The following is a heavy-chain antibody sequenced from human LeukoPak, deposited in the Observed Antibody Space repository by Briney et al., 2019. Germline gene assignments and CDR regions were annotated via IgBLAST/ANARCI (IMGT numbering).Heavy chain of an antibody. V-gene: IGHV3-74*01. Sequence: GGSLRLSCAASGFTFRSYWMHWVRQAPGKGLVWVSRISNDGSSISYADSVKGRFTISRDNAKNTLYLQMNSLSAEDTALYYCARVDTDTSGYYFDYWGQGTLVTVSS. CDR1: GFTFRSYW. D-gene: IGHD6-19*01. CDR2: ISNDGSSI. CDR3: ARVDTDTSGYYFDY. J-gene: IGHJ4*02.